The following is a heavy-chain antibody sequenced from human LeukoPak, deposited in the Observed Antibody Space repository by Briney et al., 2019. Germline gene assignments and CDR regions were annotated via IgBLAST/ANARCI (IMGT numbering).Heavy chain of an antibody. J-gene: IGHJ4*02. V-gene: IGHV3-23*01. D-gene: IGHD1-26*01. CDR3: AKDHSGSYYRPAYFDY. Sequence: GGSLRLSCAASGFTFSAYAMNWVRQAPGKGLEWVSSLIGRGTSAFYADSVKGRFTISRDNSKNTLYLQMNSLRAEDTAVYYCAKDHSGSYYRPAYFDYWGQGTLVTVSS. CDR1: GFTFSAYA. CDR2: LIGRGTSA.